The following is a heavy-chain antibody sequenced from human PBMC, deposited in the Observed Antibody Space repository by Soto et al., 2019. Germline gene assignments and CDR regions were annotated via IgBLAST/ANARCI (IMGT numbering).Heavy chain of an antibody. CDR3: ARGRKEYTSCWYVD. CDR1: EECSTGYY. CDR2: INHSGSI. Sequence: TCGVGEECSTGYYGNRISKTPGKGLEWIGEINHSGSINYNASLKSRVTISVDTSKNQFSLNLSSVTAADTAVYYCARGRKEYTSCWYVDWGQVTLVTVSS. J-gene: IGHJ4*02. D-gene: IGHD6-13*01. V-gene: IGHV4-34*01.